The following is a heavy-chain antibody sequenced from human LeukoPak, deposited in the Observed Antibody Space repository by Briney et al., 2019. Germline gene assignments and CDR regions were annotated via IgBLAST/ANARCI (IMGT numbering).Heavy chain of an antibody. J-gene: IGHJ4*02. CDR3: ALLSLTGTTVRAPFDY. Sequence: GGSLRLSCAASGFTFSHYYMGWIRQAPGKGLEWVSYITDSGSSIHYADSVKGRSTMSRDNAKNSLYLQMNSLRAEDTAVYYCALLSLTGTTVRAPFDYWGQGTLVTVSS. V-gene: IGHV3-11*01. CDR2: ITDSGSSI. D-gene: IGHD1-7*01. CDR1: GFTFSHYY.